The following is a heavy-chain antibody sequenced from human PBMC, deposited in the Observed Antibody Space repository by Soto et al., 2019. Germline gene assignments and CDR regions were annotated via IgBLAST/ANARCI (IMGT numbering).Heavy chain of an antibody. J-gene: IGHJ4*02. V-gene: IGHV3-33*05. CDR3: ARWGTTGGLDV. D-gene: IGHD3-16*01. Sequence: QVQLVESGGGVVQPGTSLRLSCVGSGFTFRSYVIHWVRQAPGKGLEWVALNSYDGSNNFYGDSVKGRFTISRHNSRNTVELQMDSLRFEDTGLYYCARWGTTGGLDVWGQGTLVSVSS. CDR1: GFTFRSYV. CDR2: NSYDGSNN.